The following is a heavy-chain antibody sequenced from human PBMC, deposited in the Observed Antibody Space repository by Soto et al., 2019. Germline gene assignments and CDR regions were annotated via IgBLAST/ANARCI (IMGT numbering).Heavy chain of an antibody. CDR1: GFTFSSYS. D-gene: IGHD3-22*01. V-gene: IGHV3-21*01. J-gene: IGHJ4*02. CDR2: ISSSSSYI. Sequence: GGSLRLSCAASGFTFSSYSMNWVRQAPGKGLEWVSSISSSSSYIYYADSVKGRFTISRDNAKNSLYLQMNILRAGDTAVYYCARGRSGYVFDYSAQGTLVTVSS. CDR3: ARGRSGYVFDY.